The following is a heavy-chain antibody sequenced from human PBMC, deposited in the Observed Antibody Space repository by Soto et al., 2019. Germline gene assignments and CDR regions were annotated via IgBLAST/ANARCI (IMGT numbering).Heavy chain of an antibody. V-gene: IGHV3-48*03. CDR3: VRYCSTTLCNGVATRTFDY. CDR2: ISSGGSTV. D-gene: IGHD2-2*01. J-gene: IGHJ4*02. Sequence: LRLSCVASRFTFSTYEMHWVRQAPGKGLEWVSYISSGGSTVYYADSVKGRFTISRDNTRNSLYLQMNSLRDEDTALYYCVRYCSTTLCNGVATRTFDYWGQGTLVTVS. CDR1: RFTFSTYE.